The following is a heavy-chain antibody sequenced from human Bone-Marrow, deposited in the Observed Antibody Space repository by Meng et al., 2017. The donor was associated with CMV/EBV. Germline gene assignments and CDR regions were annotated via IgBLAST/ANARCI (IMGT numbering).Heavy chain of an antibody. CDR3: ARGRGFGELLGY. V-gene: IGHV1-2*02. J-gene: IGHJ4*02. CDR2: INPNSGGI. D-gene: IGHD3-10*01. CDR1: GYTFTGYY. Sequence: ASVKVSCKASGYTFTGYYMHWVRQAPGQGLEWMGWINPNSGGINYAQKFQGRVTMTRDTSISTAYMELSRLRSDDTAVYYCARGRGFGELLGYWGQGTLVTVSS.